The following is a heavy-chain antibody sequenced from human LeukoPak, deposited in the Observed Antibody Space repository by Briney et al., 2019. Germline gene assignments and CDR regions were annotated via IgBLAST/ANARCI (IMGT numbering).Heavy chain of an antibody. CDR1: GFTFSTYS. CDR3: ARVYSSSWYFDY. J-gene: IGHJ4*02. D-gene: IGHD6-13*01. Sequence: PGGPLRLSCAASGFTFSTYSMTWVRQAPGKGLDWVSSISSSSSYIYYADSVKGRFTISRDNAKNSLYLQMNSLRVEDTAVYYCARVYSSSWYFDYWGQGTLVTVSS. V-gene: IGHV3-21*01. CDR2: ISSSSSYI.